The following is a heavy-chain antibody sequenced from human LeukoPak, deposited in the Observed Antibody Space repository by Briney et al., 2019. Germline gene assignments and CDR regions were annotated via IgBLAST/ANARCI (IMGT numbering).Heavy chain of an antibody. V-gene: IGHV4-30-4*08. CDR2: IYYSGST. CDR3: AGATAIRFLEWSPRSNWFDP. J-gene: IGHJ5*02. CDR1: GGSISSGDYY. D-gene: IGHD3-3*01. Sequence: SQTLSLTCTVSGGSISSGDYYWSWIRQPPGKGLEWIGYIYYSGSTYYNPSLKSRVTISVDTSKNQFSLKLSSVTAADTAVYYCAGATAIRFLEWSPRSNWFDPWGQGTLVTVSS.